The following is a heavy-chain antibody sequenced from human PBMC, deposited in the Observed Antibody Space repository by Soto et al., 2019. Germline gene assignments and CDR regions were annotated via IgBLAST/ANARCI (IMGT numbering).Heavy chain of an antibody. J-gene: IGHJ6*02. CDR1: GFTFNSYG. CDR2: ISYDGSNK. V-gene: IGHV3-30*18. CDR3: AKDRAVVTLGMDV. Sequence: VGSLRLSCAASGFTFNSYGMHWVRKAPGKGLEWVAVISYDGSNKYYADSVKGRFTISRDNSKNTLYLQMNSLGGEDTAVYYCAKDRAVVTLGMDVWGQGTTVTVSS. D-gene: IGHD2-21*02.